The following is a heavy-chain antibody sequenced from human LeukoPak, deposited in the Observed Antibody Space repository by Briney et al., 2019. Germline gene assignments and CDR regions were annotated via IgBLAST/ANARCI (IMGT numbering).Heavy chain of an antibody. J-gene: IGHJ4*02. D-gene: IGHD6-25*01. CDR3: ARDRADFDY. V-gene: IGHV3-7*01. Sequence: TGGSLRLSCAASGFTFSSYWMSWVRQAPGKWLEWVANVQQDGSEKYYVDSVKGRFTISRDNAKKSLYLQMNSLRAEDTAVYYCARDRADFDYWGQGTLVTVSS. CDR2: VQQDGSEK. CDR1: GFTFSSYW.